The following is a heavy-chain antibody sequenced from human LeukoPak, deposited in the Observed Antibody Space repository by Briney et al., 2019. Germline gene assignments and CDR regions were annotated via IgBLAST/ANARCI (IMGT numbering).Heavy chain of an antibody. Sequence: GGSLRLSCAASGFTFYNYALSWVRQAPGKGLEWVSAITTTGGSTFYAGSVKGRFTISRDNSKNTLALQMNSLRAEDTALYYCAKIVVPDSMSYYYFYAMDVWGQGTTVTVSS. CDR2: ITTTGGST. D-gene: IGHD2-2*01. J-gene: IGHJ6*02. CDR3: AKIVVPDSMSYYYFYAMDV. CDR1: GFTFYNYA. V-gene: IGHV3-23*01.